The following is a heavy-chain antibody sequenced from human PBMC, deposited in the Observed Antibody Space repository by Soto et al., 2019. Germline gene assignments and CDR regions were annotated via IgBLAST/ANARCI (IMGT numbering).Heavy chain of an antibody. J-gene: IGHJ6*02. V-gene: IGHV6-1*01. D-gene: IGHD2-15*01. Sequence: SQTLSLTCAISGDSVSSNSSAWNCISQSPSRGLEWLGRTYYRSKWYNDYAVSVKSRITINPDTSKNQFSLQLNSVTPEDTAVYYCARDGYCSGGSCYSVGYYYGMDVWGQGTTVTVSS. CDR3: ARDGYCSGGSCYSVGYYYGMDV. CDR1: GDSVSSNSSA. CDR2: TYYRSKWYN.